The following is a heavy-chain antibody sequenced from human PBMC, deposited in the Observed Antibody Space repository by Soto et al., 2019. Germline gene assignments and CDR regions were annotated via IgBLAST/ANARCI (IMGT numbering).Heavy chain of an antibody. CDR3: ATALAAAGTKVYYYYYGMDV. CDR2: FDPEDGET. J-gene: IGHJ6*02. V-gene: IGHV1-24*01. Sequence: GASVKVSCKVSGYTLTELPMHWVRQAPGKGLEWMGGFDPEDGETIYAQKFQGRVTMTEDTSTDTAYMELSSLRSEDTAVYYCATALAAAGTKVYYYYYGMDVWGQGTTVTVSS. D-gene: IGHD6-13*01. CDR1: GYTLTELP.